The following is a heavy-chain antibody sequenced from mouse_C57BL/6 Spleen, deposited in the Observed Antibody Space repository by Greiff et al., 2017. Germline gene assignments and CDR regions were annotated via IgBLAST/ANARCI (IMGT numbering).Heavy chain of an antibody. CDR2: ISYSGST. J-gene: IGHJ4*01. CDR1: GYSITSGYD. Sequence: EVQLQQSGPGMVKPSQSLSLTCTVTGYSITSGYDWHWIRHFPGNKLEWMGYISYSGSTNYNPSLKSRISITHDTSKNHFFLKLNSVTTEDTATYYCARANYYGSSRYAMDDWGQGTSVTVSS. CDR3: ARANYYGSSRYAMDD. V-gene: IGHV3-1*01. D-gene: IGHD1-1*01.